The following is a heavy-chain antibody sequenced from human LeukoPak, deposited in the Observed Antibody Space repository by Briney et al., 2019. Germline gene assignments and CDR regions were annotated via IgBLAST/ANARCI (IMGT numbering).Heavy chain of an antibody. CDR1: GYTFTSYA. CDR3: ARVSSGWHGYLDH. D-gene: IGHD6-25*01. V-gene: IGHV1-3*01. CDR2: INAGNGNA. Sequence: GASVKVFCKASGYTFTSYAMHWVRQAPGQRLEWMGWINAGNGNATYTQKFQDRVTFTRDTSASTAYMDLSSLRSEDTAVYYCARVSSGWHGYLDHWGQGTPVTVS. J-gene: IGHJ4*02.